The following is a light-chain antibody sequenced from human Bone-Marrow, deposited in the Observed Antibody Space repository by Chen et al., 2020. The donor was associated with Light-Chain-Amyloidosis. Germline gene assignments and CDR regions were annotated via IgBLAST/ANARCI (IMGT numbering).Light chain of an antibody. CDR3: CSYAGSSTHV. CDR1: SSDVGSYNL. CDR2: EVT. V-gene: IGLV2-23*02. J-gene: IGLJ1*01. Sequence: QSALTQPASVSGSPGQSITISCTGTSSDVGSYNLVSWYQQHPGKAPQLMIYEVTKRPSGVSNRFSGSKSGNTASLTISGLQTEDEADYYCCSYAGSSTHVFGTGTKVTV.